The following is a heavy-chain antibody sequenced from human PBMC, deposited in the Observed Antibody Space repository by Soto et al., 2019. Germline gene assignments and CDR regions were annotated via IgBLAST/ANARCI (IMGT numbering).Heavy chain of an antibody. Sequence: QVQLVQSGAEVKKPGSSVKVSCKASGGTFSSYAINWLRQAPGQGLEWMGGIIRIFGTPDNAQRFQGRVTITADESTSTAYMELSSLRSEDTAVYYCARQGSNEYYYYGMDVWGQGTTVTVSS. CDR2: IIRIFGTP. J-gene: IGHJ6*02. CDR3: ARQGSNEYYYYGMDV. V-gene: IGHV1-69*12. D-gene: IGHD3-10*01. CDR1: GGTFSSYA.